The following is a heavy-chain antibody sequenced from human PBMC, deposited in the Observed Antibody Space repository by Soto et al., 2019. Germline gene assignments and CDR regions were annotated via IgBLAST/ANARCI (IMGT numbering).Heavy chain of an antibody. CDR2: IVVGSGNT. CDR3: ARADCSSTTCYFYYGMDV. Sequence: SVKVSCKASGFTFTSSAVQWVRQARGQRLEWIGWIVVGSGNTNYAQKFQARVTITMDTSASTAHMELSSLTSEDTAVYYCARADCSSTTCYFYYGMDVWGQGTTVTVSS. V-gene: IGHV1-58*01. D-gene: IGHD2-2*01. CDR1: GFTFTSSA. J-gene: IGHJ6*02.